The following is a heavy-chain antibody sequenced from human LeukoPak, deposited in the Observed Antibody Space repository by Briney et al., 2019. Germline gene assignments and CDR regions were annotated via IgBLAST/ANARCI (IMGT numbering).Heavy chain of an antibody. D-gene: IGHD2-15*01. CDR1: GYSFPSHW. CDR2: IDPSDSYT. J-gene: IGHJ4*02. V-gene: IGHV5-10-1*01. CDR3: ARRLQRHFDY. Sequence: GESLKISCKGSGYSFPSHWIAWVRQMPGKGLEWMGRIDPSDSYTNYSPSFQGHVTISVDKSISTAYLQWSSLKASDTAMYYCARRLQRHFDYWGQGTLVTVSS.